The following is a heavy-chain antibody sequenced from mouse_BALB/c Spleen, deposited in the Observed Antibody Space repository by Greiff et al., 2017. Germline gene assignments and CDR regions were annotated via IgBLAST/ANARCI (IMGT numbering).Heavy chain of an antibody. Sequence: EVKLMESGAELVRPGALVKLSCKASGFNIKDYYMHWVKQRPEQGLEWIGWIDPENGNTIYDPKFQGKASITADTSSNTAYLQLSSLTSEDTAVYYCARSYGNSYAMDYWGQGTSVTVSS. V-gene: IGHV14-1*02. CDR1: GFNIKDYY. CDR2: IDPENGNT. CDR3: ARSYGNSYAMDY. D-gene: IGHD2-1*01. J-gene: IGHJ4*01.